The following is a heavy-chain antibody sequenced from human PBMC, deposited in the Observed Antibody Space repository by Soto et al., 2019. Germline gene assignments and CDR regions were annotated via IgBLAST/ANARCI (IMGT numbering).Heavy chain of an antibody. CDR1: GFTFSSYA. CDR2: ISGSGGST. J-gene: IGHJ4*02. Sequence: GGSLRLSCAASGFTFSSYAMSWVRQAPGKGLEWVSAISGSGGSTYYADSVKGRFTISRDNSKNTLYLQMNSLRAEDTAVYYCAKAPRHDYGDYEPYYFDYWGQGTLVTVSS. D-gene: IGHD4-17*01. V-gene: IGHV3-23*01. CDR3: AKAPRHDYGDYEPYYFDY.